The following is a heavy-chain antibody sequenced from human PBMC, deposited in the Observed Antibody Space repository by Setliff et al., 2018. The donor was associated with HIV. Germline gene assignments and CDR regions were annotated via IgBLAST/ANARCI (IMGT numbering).Heavy chain of an antibody. D-gene: IGHD2-15*01. CDR2: ISYDGSDK. CDR3: ARATTPSSPPDV. V-gene: IGHV3-30*04. CDR1: GFTFSIYA. Sequence: GGSLRLSCAASGFTFSIYAIHWVRQAPGKGLEWVAVISYDGSDKYYADSVKGRVTFSADEFTRIVYMELNRLRSDDTAVYYCARATTPSSPPDVWGQGTLVTVSS. J-gene: IGHJ4*02.